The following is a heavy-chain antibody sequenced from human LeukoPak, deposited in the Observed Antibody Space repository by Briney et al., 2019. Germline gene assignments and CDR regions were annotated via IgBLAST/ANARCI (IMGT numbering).Heavy chain of an antibody. CDR1: GFTFSSYW. D-gene: IGHD6-19*01. Sequence: GGSLRLSCAASGFTFSSYWMSWVRQAPGKGLEWVANIKQDGSEKYYVDSVKGRFTISRDNAKNSLYLQMNSLRAEDTAVYYCARDNSIRQWLANYYYYSYMDVWGKGTTVTVSS. V-gene: IGHV3-7*01. J-gene: IGHJ6*03. CDR2: IKQDGSEK. CDR3: ARDNSIRQWLANYYYYSYMDV.